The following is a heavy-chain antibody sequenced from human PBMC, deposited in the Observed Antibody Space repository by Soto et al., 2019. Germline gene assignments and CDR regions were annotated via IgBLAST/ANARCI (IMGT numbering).Heavy chain of an antibody. CDR2: IYHDGSNK. V-gene: IGHV3-30*04. Sequence: QVHLVESGGGVVQPGRSLRLSCAGSGFTFSNFEMHWVRQAPGKGLEGVAVIYHDGSNKYYADSVKVRFTISRDSSKNTLYLQMDSLTVEDTAVYYCAREQRNNLRDYYDMDVWGQGTTVTVSS. CDR3: AREQRNNLRDYYDMDV. D-gene: IGHD6-25*01. J-gene: IGHJ6*02. CDR1: GFTFSNFE.